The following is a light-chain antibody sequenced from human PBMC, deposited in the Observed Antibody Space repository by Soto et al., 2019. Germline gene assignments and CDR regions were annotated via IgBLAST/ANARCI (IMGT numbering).Light chain of an antibody. CDR1: QSVSSN. CDR2: GAS. J-gene: IGKJ5*01. V-gene: IGKV3-15*01. CDR3: QQYYNWPPRVT. Sequence: EIVVTESPATLSVSPGERATLSCGASQSVSSNFSWYQQKPCHAPRLLIYGASTRASGLPARFSGSGSETEFTLTISSLQSEDFAVYYCQQYYNWPPRVTFGQGTRLEIK.